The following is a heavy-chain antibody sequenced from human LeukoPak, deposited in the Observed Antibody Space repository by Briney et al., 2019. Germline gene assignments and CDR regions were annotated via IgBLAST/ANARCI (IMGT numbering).Heavy chain of an antibody. D-gene: IGHD3-22*01. J-gene: IGHJ4*02. V-gene: IGHV1-24*01. Sequence: ASVNVSCKVSGYTLTELSMHWVRQAPGKGLEWMGRFDPEDGETIYAQKFQGRVTMTEDTSTDTAYMELSSLRSEDTAVYYCATVEYYYDSSGYYPRYWGQGTLVTVSS. CDR3: ATVEYYYDSSGYYPRY. CDR2: FDPEDGET. CDR1: GYTLTELS.